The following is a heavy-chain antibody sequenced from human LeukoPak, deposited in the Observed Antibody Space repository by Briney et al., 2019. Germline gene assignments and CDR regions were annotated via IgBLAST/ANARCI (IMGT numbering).Heavy chain of an antibody. CDR2: INHSGST. V-gene: IGHV4-34*01. CDR1: GGSFSGYY. CDR3: ARGYDSSGWPFDY. D-gene: IGHD3-22*01. J-gene: IGHJ4*02. Sequence: SETLSLTCAVYGGSFSGYYWSWIRQPPGKGLEWIGEINHSGSTNYNPSLKSRVTISVDTSKNQFSLKLSSVTAADTAVYYCARGYDSSGWPFDYWGQGTLVAVSS.